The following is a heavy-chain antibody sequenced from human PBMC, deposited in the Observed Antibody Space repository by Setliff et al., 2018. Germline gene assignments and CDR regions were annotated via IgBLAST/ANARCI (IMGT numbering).Heavy chain of an antibody. CDR3: ARERGDIVSTTSYYYYMDV. CDR2: IIPIFGTT. CDR1: RGTFSSYG. Sequence: ASVKVSCKASRGTFSSYGITWVRQASGQGLEWMGGIIPIFGTTDYAQKFQGRVTITTDESTSTAYMEMSSLRSEDTAVYYCARERGDIVSTTSYYYYMDVWGKGTTVTVSS. V-gene: IGHV1-69*05. D-gene: IGHD5-12*01. J-gene: IGHJ6*03.